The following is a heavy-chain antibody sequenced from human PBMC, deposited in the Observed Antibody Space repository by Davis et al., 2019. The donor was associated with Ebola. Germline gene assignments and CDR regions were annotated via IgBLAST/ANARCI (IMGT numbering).Heavy chain of an antibody. CDR1: GGPSRTYD. V-gene: IGHV1-69*05. Sequence: SVKVSCKAYGGPSRTYDISWVRQAPGQGLEWMGGIIPIFGTVNYAQKFQGRVTMTTDTSTSTAYMELRSLRSDDTAVYFCARAYSGSYIMGYWGQGTLVAVSS. CDR2: IIPIFGTV. CDR3: ARAYSGSYIMGY. J-gene: IGHJ4*02. D-gene: IGHD1-26*01.